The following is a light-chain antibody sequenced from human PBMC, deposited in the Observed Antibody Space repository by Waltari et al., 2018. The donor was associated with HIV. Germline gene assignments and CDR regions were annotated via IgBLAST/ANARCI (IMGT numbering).Light chain of an antibody. CDR3: QQRSNWPLT. J-gene: IGKJ4*01. Sequence: EIVLTQSPATLSLSPGERATLACRASQSVSSYLAWYQQKPGQAPRLLIYDVSNRATGIPARFSGSGSGTDFTLSISSLEPEDFAVYYCQQRSNWPLTFGGGTKVEIK. CDR2: DVS. V-gene: IGKV3-11*01. CDR1: QSVSSY.